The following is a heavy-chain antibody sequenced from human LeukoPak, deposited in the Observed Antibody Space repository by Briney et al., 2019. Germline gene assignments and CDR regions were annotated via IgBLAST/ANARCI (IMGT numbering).Heavy chain of an antibody. CDR2: ISGGGGST. V-gene: IGHV3-23*01. CDR1: GFTFSSYA. Sequence: GGSLRLSCAASGFTFSSYAMSWVRQAPGKGLEWVSVISGGGGSTYYADSGKGRFTISRDNSKNTLYLQMNSLRAEDTAVYYCAKEGSRGFWSGHPPLMDVWGKGTTVTVSS. CDR3: AKEGSRGFWSGHPPLMDV. D-gene: IGHD3-3*01. J-gene: IGHJ6*03.